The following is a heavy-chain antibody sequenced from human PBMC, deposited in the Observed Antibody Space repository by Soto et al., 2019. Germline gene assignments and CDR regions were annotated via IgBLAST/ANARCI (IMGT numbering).Heavy chain of an antibody. CDR1: GGSISSGDYY. Sequence: QVQLQESGPGLVKPSQTLSLTCTVSGGSISSGDYYWSWIRQPPGKGLEWIGYIYYSGSTYYNPSIKSRVTISVDTSKNQFSLKLSSVTAADTAVYYCARDPFCSSTSCYYDYYYGMDVWGQGTTVTVSS. CDR2: IYYSGST. V-gene: IGHV4-30-4*01. J-gene: IGHJ6*02. D-gene: IGHD2-2*01. CDR3: ARDPFCSSTSCYYDYYYGMDV.